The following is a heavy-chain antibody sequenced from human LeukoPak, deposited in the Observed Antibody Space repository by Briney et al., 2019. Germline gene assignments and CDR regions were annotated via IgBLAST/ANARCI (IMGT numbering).Heavy chain of an antibody. D-gene: IGHD6-19*01. CDR3: ARGSYIAVAGRDAFDI. CDR2: ISGSGHDI. J-gene: IGHJ3*02. CDR1: GFTFSDSY. Sequence: PGGSLRLSCAASGFTFSDSYMTWVRQAPGKGVEWVAYISGSGHDINYADSVKGRFSISRDNSKNTLYLQMNSLRAEDTAVYYCARGSYIAVAGRDAFDIWGQGTMVTVSS. V-gene: IGHV3-11*06.